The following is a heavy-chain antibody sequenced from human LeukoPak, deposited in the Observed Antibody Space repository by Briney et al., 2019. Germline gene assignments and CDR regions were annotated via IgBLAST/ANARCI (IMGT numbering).Heavy chain of an antibody. CDR2: INPNSGGA. CDR1: GYTFTGYY. CDR3: ARSAGYSNQHNDY. J-gene: IGHJ4*02. Sequence: GASLKVSCKASGYTFTGYYMHWVRQAPGQGLEWMGWINPNSGGANYAQKFQGRVTMTRDTSISTGYMELSSLRSDDTAVYYCARSAGYSNQHNDYWGQGTLVTVPS. V-gene: IGHV1-2*02. D-gene: IGHD4-11*01.